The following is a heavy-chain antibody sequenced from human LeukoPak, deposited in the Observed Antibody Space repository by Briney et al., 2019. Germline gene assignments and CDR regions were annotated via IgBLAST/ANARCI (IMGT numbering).Heavy chain of an antibody. CDR3: ARATVTTDYYFAL. CDR2: IYYSGST. V-gene: IGHV4-59*12. Sequence: SETLSLTCTVSGGSIRSYYWSWIRQPPGKGLEWIGNIYYSGSTNYNPSLKSRATLAVVTSKNQFSLRLSSVTAADTAVYYCARATVTTDYYFALWGRGTLVTVSS. CDR1: GGSIRSYY. J-gene: IGHJ2*01. D-gene: IGHD4-17*01.